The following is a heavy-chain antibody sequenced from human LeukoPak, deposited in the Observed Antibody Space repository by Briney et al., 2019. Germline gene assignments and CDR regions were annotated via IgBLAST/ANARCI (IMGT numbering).Heavy chain of an antibody. J-gene: IGHJ4*02. CDR2: IYYSGST. V-gene: IGHV4-39*07. Sequence: PSETLSLTCTVSGGSISSSSYYWGWIRQPPGKGLEWIGSIYYSGSTYYNPSLKSRVTISVDTSKNQFSLKLSSVTAADTAVYYCARGTYYDSRGYSGVRLFDYWGQGTMVTVSS. CDR1: GGSISSSSYY. D-gene: IGHD3-22*01. CDR3: ARGTYYDSRGYSGVRLFDY.